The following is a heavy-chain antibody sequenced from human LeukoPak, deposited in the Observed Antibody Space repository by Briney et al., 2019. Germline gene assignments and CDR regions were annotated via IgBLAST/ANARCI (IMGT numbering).Heavy chain of an antibody. V-gene: IGHV3-23*01. CDR3: AKSSGPGGYYYYGMDV. J-gene: IGHJ6*02. CDR2: ISGDGGIT. CDR1: EFTFSTYA. Sequence: PGGSLRLSCAASEFTFSTYAMSWVRQAPGKGLEGVSGISGDGGITYYADSVRGRFTISRDNSKNTLYLQMNSLRAEDTAVYYCAKSSGPGGYYYYGMDVWGQGTTVTVSS. D-gene: IGHD3-10*01.